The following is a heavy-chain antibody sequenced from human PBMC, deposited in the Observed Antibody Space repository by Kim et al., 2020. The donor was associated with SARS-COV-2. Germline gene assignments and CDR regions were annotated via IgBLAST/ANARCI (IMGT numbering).Heavy chain of an antibody. J-gene: IGHJ6*02. CDR1: GFTFSSYA. D-gene: IGHD3-10*01. Sequence: GGSLRLSCAASGFTFSSYAMHWVRQAPGKGLEWVAVISYDGSNKYYADSVKGRFTISRDNSKNTLYLQMNSLRAEDTAVYYCARDRLYYYGSGAQMLQYYYYGMDVWGQGTTVTVSS. V-gene: IGHV3-30*04. CDR2: ISYDGSNK. CDR3: ARDRLYYYGSGAQMLQYYYYGMDV.